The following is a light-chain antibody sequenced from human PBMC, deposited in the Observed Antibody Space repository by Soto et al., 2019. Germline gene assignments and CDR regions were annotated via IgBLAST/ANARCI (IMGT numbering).Light chain of an antibody. Sequence: EIVMTQSPATPSVSPGERATLSCRASQSVSNNLAWYQQKPGQTPRLLIYGASTRATGIPVRFSGSGSGTEFTLTISSLQSEDFAVYYCQQYNNWPPVTFGQGTKLEIK. CDR1: QSVSNN. CDR2: GAS. V-gene: IGKV3-15*01. CDR3: QQYNNWPPVT. J-gene: IGKJ2*01.